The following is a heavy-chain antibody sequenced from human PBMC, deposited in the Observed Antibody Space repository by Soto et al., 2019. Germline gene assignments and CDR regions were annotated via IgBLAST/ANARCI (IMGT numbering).Heavy chain of an antibody. V-gene: IGHV3-30*18. CDR1: GFTFSSYG. CDR2: ISYDGSNK. Sequence: QVQLVESGGGVVQPGRSLRLSCAASGFTFSSYGMHWVRQAPGKGLEWVAVISYDGSNKFYADSVKGRFTISRDNSKNTLYLQMNSLRAKDTAVYYCAKDLLLYDSSGYCWGQGTLVTVSS. CDR3: AKDLLLYDSSGYC. D-gene: IGHD3-22*01. J-gene: IGHJ4*02.